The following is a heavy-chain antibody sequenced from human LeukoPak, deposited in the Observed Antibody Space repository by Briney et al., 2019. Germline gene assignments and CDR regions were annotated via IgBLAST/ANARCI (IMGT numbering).Heavy chain of an antibody. D-gene: IGHD3-22*01. J-gene: IGHJ6*02. V-gene: IGHV4-30-2*01. CDR1: GGSISSGGYY. CDR3: ARGGNYYDSSGYSHYGMDV. CDR2: IYHSGST. Sequence: SETLSLTCAVSGGSISSGGYYWSWLRQPPGKGLEWIGYIYHSGSTYYNPSLKSRVTISVDRSKNQFSLKLSSVTAADTAVYYCARGGNYYDSSGYSHYGMDVWGQGTTVTVSS.